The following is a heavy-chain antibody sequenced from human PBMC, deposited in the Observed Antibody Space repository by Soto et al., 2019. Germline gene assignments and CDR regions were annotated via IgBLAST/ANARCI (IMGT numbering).Heavy chain of an antibody. J-gene: IGHJ3*02. Sequence: QLHLVQSGAVVKKPGASVTVSCSASGYPVTAYYMHWVRQAPGRGLEWMGGINPATGAAKYTQTFQGRVTVTRDTATSTGFMELGGLTSADTAVFYCARGGGVGVAGSAAFDMWGQGTLVTVSS. CDR3: ARGGGVGVAGSAAFDM. CDR1: GYPVTAYY. CDR2: INPATGAA. V-gene: IGHV1-2*02. D-gene: IGHD3-3*01.